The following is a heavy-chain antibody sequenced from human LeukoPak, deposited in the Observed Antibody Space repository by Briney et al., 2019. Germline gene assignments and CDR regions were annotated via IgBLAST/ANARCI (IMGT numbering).Heavy chain of an antibody. CDR1: GGSISSYY. CDR2: IYYSGST. Sequence: SETLSLTCTVSGGSISSYYWSWIRQPPGKGLEWIGYIYYSGSTNYNPSLKSRVTISVDTSKNQFSLKLSSVTAADTAVYYCARGRVRGVFNWFDPWGQGTLVTVSS. D-gene: IGHD3-10*01. J-gene: IGHJ5*02. V-gene: IGHV4-59*01. CDR3: ARGRVRGVFNWFDP.